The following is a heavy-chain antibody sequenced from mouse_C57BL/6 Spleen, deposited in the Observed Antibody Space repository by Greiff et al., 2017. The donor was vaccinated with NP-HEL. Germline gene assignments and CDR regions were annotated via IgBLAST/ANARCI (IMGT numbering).Heavy chain of an antibody. V-gene: IGHV2-5*01. CDR2: IWRGGST. CDR3: AKGDEGIYAMDY. J-gene: IGHJ4*01. CDR1: GFSLTSYG. D-gene: IGHD2-13*01. Sequence: VQLQQSGPGLVQPSQSLSITCTVSGFSLTSYGVHWVRQSPGKGLEWLGVIWRGGSTDYNEAFMSILSITKDNSKIQVFFKMNSLQADDTALYCCAKGDEGIYAMDYWGQGTSVTVSS.